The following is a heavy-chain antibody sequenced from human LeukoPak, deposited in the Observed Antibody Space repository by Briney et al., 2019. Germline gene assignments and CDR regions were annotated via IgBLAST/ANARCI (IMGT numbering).Heavy chain of an antibody. CDR1: DFTVGSNY. Sequence: GGSLRLSCATSDFTVGSNYMSWVRQAPGKGLEWVSIIYSNGSTYYADSMKGRFTISRDNSKNTLYLQMNSLRAEDTAVYYCARFYSSGSFGAFDIWGQGTMVTVSS. CDR3: ARFYSSGSFGAFDI. D-gene: IGHD6-19*01. J-gene: IGHJ3*02. V-gene: IGHV3-53*01. CDR2: IYSNGST.